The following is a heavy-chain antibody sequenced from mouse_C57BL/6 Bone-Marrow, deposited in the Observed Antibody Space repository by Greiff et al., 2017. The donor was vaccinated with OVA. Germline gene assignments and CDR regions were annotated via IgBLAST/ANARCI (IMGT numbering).Heavy chain of an antibody. V-gene: IGHV6-6*01. J-gene: IGHJ3*01. D-gene: IGHD2-4*01. CDR2: IRNKANNHAT. Sequence: EVQLVESGGGLVQPGGSMKLSCAASGFTFSDAWMDWVRQSPEKGLEWVAEIRNKANNHATYYAESVKGRFTISRDDSKSSVYLQMNSLRAEDTGIYYCTRLDYDYDAFAYWGQGTLVTVSA. CDR1: GFTFSDAW. CDR3: TRLDYDYDAFAY.